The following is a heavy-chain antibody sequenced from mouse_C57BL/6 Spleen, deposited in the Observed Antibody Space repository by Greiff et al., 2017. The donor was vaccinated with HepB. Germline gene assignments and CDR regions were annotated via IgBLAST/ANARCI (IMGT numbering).Heavy chain of an antibody. Sequence: VMLVESGAELARPGASVKLSCKASGYTFTSYGISWVKQRTGQGLEWIGEIYPRSGNSYYNEKFKGKATLTADKSSSTGYMELRSLTSEDSAVYFCARLDDQWGQGTTLTVSS. CDR1: GYTFTSYG. CDR2: IYPRSGNS. CDR3: ARLDDQ. V-gene: IGHV1-81*01. J-gene: IGHJ2*01.